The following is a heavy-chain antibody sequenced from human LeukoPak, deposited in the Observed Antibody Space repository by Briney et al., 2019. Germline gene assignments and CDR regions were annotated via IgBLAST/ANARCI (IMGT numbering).Heavy chain of an antibody. V-gene: IGHV3-23*01. D-gene: IGHD6-6*01. CDR1: GFTFSNYA. CDR2: ISPTGGTP. J-gene: IGHJ4*02. Sequence: GGSLRLSCAASGFTFSNYAMTWVRQAPGKGLEWVSTISPTGGTPYYADSVKGRFTISRDNSKNTLYPQMNSLRAEDTAVYYCAKRIAAPPRSFDYWGQGILVTVSS. CDR3: AKRIAAPPRSFDY.